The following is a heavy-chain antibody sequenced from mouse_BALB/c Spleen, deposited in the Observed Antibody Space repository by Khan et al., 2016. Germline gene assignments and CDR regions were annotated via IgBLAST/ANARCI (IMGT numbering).Heavy chain of an antibody. D-gene: IGHD1-1*01. CDR3: TRMGSHYFGSNLFVC. J-gene: IGHJ3*01. CDR1: GYAFTNYN. Sequence: VQLQQPGPELVKPGASVKVSCKASGYAFTNYNIYWVKQSHGRSLEWIGYVDPYNGDTGYNQKFKGKATLTVDKSSSTAYLHLNSLTSEDSAVYYCTRMGSHYFGSNLFVCWGQGTLVTVSA. CDR2: VDPYNGDT. V-gene: IGHV1S135*01.